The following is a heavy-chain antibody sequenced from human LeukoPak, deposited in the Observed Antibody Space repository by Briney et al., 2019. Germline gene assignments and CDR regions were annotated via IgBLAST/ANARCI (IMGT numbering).Heavy chain of an antibody. V-gene: IGHV1-18*01. CDR2: ISAYNDNK. Sequence: ASVKLSCKVSGYTFTSHGISWVRHAPGQGRVWVGWISAYNDNKNYAQRLKGRVTMTTNTSTSTVYMERRSVTSDDTAVNECARGAVWELLDYWGQGTLVTVSS. J-gene: IGHJ4*02. CDR3: ARGAVWELLDY. D-gene: IGHD1-26*01. CDR1: GYTFTSHG.